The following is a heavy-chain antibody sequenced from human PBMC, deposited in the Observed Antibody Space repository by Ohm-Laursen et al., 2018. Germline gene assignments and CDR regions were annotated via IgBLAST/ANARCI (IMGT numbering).Heavy chain of an antibody. CDR3: ARGWGGIDP. Sequence: GSLRLSCAASGFNFINHWMSWVRQAPGKGLEWVANIKQDGSDKNYVDSVKGRFTISRDNAKNSVYLQMSSLRVEDTAIYYCARGWGGIDPWGQGTLVTVSS. J-gene: IGHJ5*02. CDR2: IKQDGSDK. V-gene: IGHV3-7*01. CDR1: GFNFINHW. D-gene: IGHD3-10*01.